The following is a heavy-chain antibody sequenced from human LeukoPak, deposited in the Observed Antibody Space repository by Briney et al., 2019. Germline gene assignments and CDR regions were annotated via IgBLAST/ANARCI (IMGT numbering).Heavy chain of an antibody. CDR1: GYTFTRYD. Sequence: GASVKVSCKXSGYTFTRYDMHWVRQAPGQGLEWMGIISPSGGSTSYSQKFQGRVTMTRDMFTSTVYMELSSLRSEDTAVYYCARDPHHRGYYDTSGPYGIWGQGTMVTVSS. V-gene: IGHV1-46*01. CDR3: ARDPHHRGYYDTSGPYGI. D-gene: IGHD3-22*01. J-gene: IGHJ3*02. CDR2: ISPSGGST.